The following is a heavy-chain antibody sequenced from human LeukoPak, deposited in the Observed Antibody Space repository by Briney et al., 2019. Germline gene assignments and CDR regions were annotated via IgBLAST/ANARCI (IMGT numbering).Heavy chain of an antibody. Sequence: SETLSLTCTVSGGSISGYYWSWIRQPPGKGLEWIGYIHNSGGINYDPSLKSRVTISIDTSKNQISLRLTSVTAADAAVYYCARLGVLVTHYYYLDVSGKGTTVTVSS. CDR1: GGSISGYY. CDR3: ARLGVLVTHYYYLDV. CDR2: IHNSGGI. J-gene: IGHJ6*03. D-gene: IGHD2-8*02. V-gene: IGHV4-59*08.